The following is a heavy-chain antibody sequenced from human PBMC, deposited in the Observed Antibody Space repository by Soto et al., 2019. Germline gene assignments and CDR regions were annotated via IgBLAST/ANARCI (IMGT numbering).Heavy chain of an antibody. Sequence: PGGSLRLFCAASGFICSSYDMSWVRQAPGKGLEWVSTILVDGRTFYVDSVKGRFTISRDSSQNTVFLQVNSLTAGDTALYYCAKATATGGGAFDICGQGTMVTVSS. CDR3: AKATATGGGAFDI. D-gene: IGHD2-8*02. V-gene: IGHV3-23*01. J-gene: IGHJ3*02. CDR1: GFICSSYD. CDR2: ILVDGRT.